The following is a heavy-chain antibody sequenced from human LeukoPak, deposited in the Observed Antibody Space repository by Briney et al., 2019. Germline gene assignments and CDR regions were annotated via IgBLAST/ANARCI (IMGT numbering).Heavy chain of an antibody. CDR1: GFTFFSYT. Sequence: GGSLRLSCAASGFTFFSYTMNWVRQAPGKGLEWVSSISSSRSYIYYADSVKGRFTISRDNAKNSLYLQMNSLRAEDTAVYYCARGTLNIPGEHGAFDYWGQGTLVTVSS. CDR2: ISSSRSYI. V-gene: IGHV3-21*01. D-gene: IGHD1-14*01. CDR3: ARGTLNIPGEHGAFDY. J-gene: IGHJ4*02.